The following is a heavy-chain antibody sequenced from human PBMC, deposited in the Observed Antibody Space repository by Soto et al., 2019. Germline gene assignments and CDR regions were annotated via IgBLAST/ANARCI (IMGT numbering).Heavy chain of an antibody. CDR2: IGVAGDT. J-gene: IGHJ3*01. CDR1: GFTFSDYD. Sequence: LRLSCAASGFTFSDYDMHWVRQTTGKGLEWVSAIGVAGDTYYPGSVKGRFTISRENAKNSLYLQMHSLRAGDTAVYYCARDSGSYYEGAFDLWGQGTTVTVSS. CDR3: ARDSGSYYEGAFDL. V-gene: IGHV3-13*01. D-gene: IGHD1-26*01.